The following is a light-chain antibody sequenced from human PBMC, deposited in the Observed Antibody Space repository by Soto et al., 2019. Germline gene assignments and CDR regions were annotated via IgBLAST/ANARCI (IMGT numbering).Light chain of an antibody. CDR3: QQYGSSPPYT. V-gene: IGKV3-20*01. CDR1: QSVSSSY. Sequence: EIVLPQSPGTLSLSQGERATLSCRASQSVSSSYLAWYQQKPGKAPRLLIYGASSRATGIPDRFSGSGSGTDFTFTISRLEPEDFAVDYCQQYGSSPPYTFGQGTKLEIK. CDR2: GAS. J-gene: IGKJ2*01.